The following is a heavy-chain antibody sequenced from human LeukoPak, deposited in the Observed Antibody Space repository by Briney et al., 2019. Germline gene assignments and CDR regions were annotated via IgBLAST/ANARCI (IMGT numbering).Heavy chain of an antibody. CDR1: RHTFSTYA. CDR2: ISGSGDTT. CDR3: AKSQRNDQQVVQRIDY. V-gene: IGHV3-23*01. J-gene: IGHJ4*02. D-gene: IGHD2-2*01. Sequence: GGSLRLSCTVSRHTFSTYAMRWVRRAPGKGLEWVSSISGSGDTTYYTGSVKGRFTISRDNSKNALYLQMSSLRAEDTAVYYCAKSQRNDQQVVQRIDYWGQGTLVTVSS.